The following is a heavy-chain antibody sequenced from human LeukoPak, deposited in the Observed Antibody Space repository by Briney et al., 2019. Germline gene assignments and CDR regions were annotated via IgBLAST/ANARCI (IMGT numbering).Heavy chain of an antibody. CDR3: ARVVGSGYCSGGSCYGWFDP. Sequence: SETLSLTCTVSGGSISSYYWSWIRQPPGKGLEWIGYIYYSGSTNYNPSLKSRVTISVDTSKNQFSLKLSSVTAADTAVYYCARVVGSGYCSGGSCYGWFDPWGQGTLVTVSS. CDR2: IYYSGST. J-gene: IGHJ5*02. CDR1: GGSISSYY. D-gene: IGHD2-15*01. V-gene: IGHV4-59*01.